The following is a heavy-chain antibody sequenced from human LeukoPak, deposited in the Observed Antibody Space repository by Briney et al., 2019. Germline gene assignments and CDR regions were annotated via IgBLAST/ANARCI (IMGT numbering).Heavy chain of an antibody. CDR3: ANGYYYDILTGYYKDRDKSFDY. V-gene: IGHV3-30*02. CDR2: IRYDGSNK. CDR1: GFTLSSYG. J-gene: IGHJ4*02. Sequence: GGSLRLSCAASGFTLSSYGMHWVRQAPGRGLGWVAFIRYDGSNKYHADSVKGRFTISRDNSKNTLYLQMNSLRAEDTAVYYCANGYYYDILTGYYKDRDKSFDYWGQGTLVTVSS. D-gene: IGHD3-9*01.